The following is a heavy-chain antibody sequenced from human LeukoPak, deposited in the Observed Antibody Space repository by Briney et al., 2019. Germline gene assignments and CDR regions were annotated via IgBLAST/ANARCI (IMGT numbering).Heavy chain of an antibody. V-gene: IGHV3-33*01. CDR1: GFNFPNYG. J-gene: IGHJ4*02. CDR3: ARDISGRWHDY. CDR2: IWYDGSGK. Sequence: GRSLRLSCAAFGFNFPNYGMHWVRQAPGKGLEWVAVIWYDGSGKYYADSVKGRFTISRDNSKSTLFLHMNSLRAEDTAVYYCARDISGRWHDYWGQGTLVTVSS. D-gene: IGHD3-3*02.